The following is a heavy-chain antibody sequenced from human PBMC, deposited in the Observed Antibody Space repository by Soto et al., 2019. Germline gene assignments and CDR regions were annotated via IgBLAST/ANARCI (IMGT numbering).Heavy chain of an antibody. Sequence: GGSLRLSCAASGFTFSSYAMSWVRKAPGKWLEWVSAISGSGGSTYYADSVKGRFTISRDNSKNTLYLQMNSLRAEDTAVYYCAKDNRVDDSSGYPDAFDIWGQGTMVTVSS. V-gene: IGHV3-23*01. CDR2: ISGSGGST. CDR3: AKDNRVDDSSGYPDAFDI. D-gene: IGHD3-22*01. J-gene: IGHJ3*02. CDR1: GFTFSSYA.